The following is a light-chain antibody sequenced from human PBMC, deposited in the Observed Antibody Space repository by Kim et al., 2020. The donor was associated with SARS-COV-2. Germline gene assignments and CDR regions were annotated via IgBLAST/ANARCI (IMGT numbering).Light chain of an antibody. CDR2: AND. J-gene: IGLJ2*01. Sequence: QMATTPGIGRKDDVGTLCAEHWYQCLPGTAPKLRMYANDERPSGVPDRFSGSKSGTSASLAITGLQPDDEADYFCQSYDISLSAVVFGGGTQLTVL. CDR3: QSYDISLSAVV. CDR1: KDDVGTLCA. V-gene: IGLV1-40*01.